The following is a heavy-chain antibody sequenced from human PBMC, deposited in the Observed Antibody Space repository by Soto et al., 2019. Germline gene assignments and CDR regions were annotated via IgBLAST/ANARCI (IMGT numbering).Heavy chain of an antibody. CDR1: GGTFSSYA. CDR2: IIPIFGTA. J-gene: IGHJ6*02. V-gene: IGHV1-69*13. Sequence: EASVKVSCKASGGTFSSYAISWVRQAPGQGLEWMRGIIPIFGTANYAQKFQGRVTITADESTSTAYMELSSLRSEDTAVYYCAIGYADFWSGYLYYYGMDVWGQGTTVTVSS. CDR3: AIGYADFWSGYLYYYGMDV. D-gene: IGHD3-3*01.